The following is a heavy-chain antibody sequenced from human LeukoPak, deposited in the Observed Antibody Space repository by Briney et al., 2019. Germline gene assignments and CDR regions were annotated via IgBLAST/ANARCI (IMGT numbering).Heavy chain of an antibody. CDR2: IKQDGSEK. CDR1: GFTFSSYW. J-gene: IGHJ4*02. D-gene: IGHD2-15*01. V-gene: IGHV3-7*01. Sequence: GGSLTLSCAASGFTFSSYWMSWVRQARGKGLEGVANIKQDGSEKYYVASAKGRFTISRDNAKNSLYLQMNSLRAEDTAVYYCARDSALYCSGGSCTDYWGQGTLVTASS. CDR3: ARDSALYCSGGSCTDY.